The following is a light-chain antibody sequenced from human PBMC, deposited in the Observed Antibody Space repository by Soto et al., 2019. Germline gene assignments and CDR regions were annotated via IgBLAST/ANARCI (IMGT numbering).Light chain of an antibody. CDR2: DDS. CDR1: NIGSKS. Sequence: SYELTQPPSVSVAPGQTARITCGGNNIGSKSVHWYQQKPGQPPVLVVYDDSDRRSGIPERFSGSNSGNTATLTISRVEAGDEADYYCQVWDSSSDPNYVFGTGTKLTVL. J-gene: IGLJ1*01. CDR3: QVWDSSSDPNYV. V-gene: IGLV3-21*02.